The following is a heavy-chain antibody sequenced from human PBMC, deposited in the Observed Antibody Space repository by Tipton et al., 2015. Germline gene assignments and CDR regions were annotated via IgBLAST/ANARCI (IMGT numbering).Heavy chain of an antibody. J-gene: IGHJ6*02. V-gene: IGHV5-51*03. CDR1: GYSFSTHW. D-gene: IGHD3-16*01. CDR2: IYPGDSDT. Sequence: QLVQSGAEVKQPGESLKISCKGSGYSFSTHWIGWVRQMPGKGLEWMGIIYPGDSDTRYSPSFEGQVTISADKSSSTAFLQWSSLKASDSAIYFCARALNAWGILSYSYYGLDVWGQGTTVTVSS. CDR3: ARALNAWGILSYSYYGLDV.